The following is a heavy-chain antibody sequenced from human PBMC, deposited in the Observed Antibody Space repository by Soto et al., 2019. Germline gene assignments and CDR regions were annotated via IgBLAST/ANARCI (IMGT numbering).Heavy chain of an antibody. V-gene: IGHV3-23*01. D-gene: IGHD3-22*01. CDR1: GFTFSSYA. CDR3: AKGYYYDSSGYTTESDSFDY. Sequence: GGSLRLSCAASGFTFSSYAISWVRQAPGKGLEWVSAISGSGGSTYYADSVKGRFTISRDNSKNTLYLQMNSLRAEDTAVYYCAKGYYYDSSGYTTESDSFDYWGQGTLVTVSS. CDR2: ISGSGGST. J-gene: IGHJ4*02.